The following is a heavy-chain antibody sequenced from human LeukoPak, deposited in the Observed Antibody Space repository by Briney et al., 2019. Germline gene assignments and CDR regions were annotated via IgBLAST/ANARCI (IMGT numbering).Heavy chain of an antibody. J-gene: IGHJ4*02. CDR1: GGAVSIGNDY. CDR2: IHSGGST. D-gene: IGHD6-19*01. V-gene: IGHV4-39*02. Sequence: SETLSLTCTVSGGAVSIGNDYWGWIRQPPGKGLEWIGSIHSGGSTFYNPSLKSRVTISIDAPKNRFSLNLRSVTAADTAAYFCARIVNGSGWRWGGQGTLVTVSS. CDR3: ARIVNGSGWRW.